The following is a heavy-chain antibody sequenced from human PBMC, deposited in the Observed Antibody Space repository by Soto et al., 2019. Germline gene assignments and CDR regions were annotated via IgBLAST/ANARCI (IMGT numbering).Heavy chain of an antibody. CDR3: VRDPTRFRGGMDV. CDR2: ISHSGVT. D-gene: IGHD3-3*01. CDR1: GASVSSGSDY. V-gene: IGHV4-61*01. J-gene: IGHJ6*02. Sequence: SETLSLTCTVSGASVSSGSDYWNWFRQPPGERPEWIGYISHSGVTNYNPSLKSRPTISLDTAKDQVLLRLTSVTATDAAVYYCVRDPTRFRGGMDVWGQGTTVTVSS.